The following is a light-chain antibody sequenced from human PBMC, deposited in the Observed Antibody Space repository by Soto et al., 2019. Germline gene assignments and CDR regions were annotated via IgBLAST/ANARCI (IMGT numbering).Light chain of an antibody. CDR3: TSYTSSINYV. V-gene: IGLV2-14*01. CDR1: SSDVGGYNY. CDR2: EVS. Sequence: QSVLTQPASVSGSPGQSITISCTGTSSDVGGYNYVSWYQQHPGKAPKLMIYEVSNRPSGVSNRFSGSKSGNTASLTISGLQAEDEADYYCTSYTSSINYVFGTGTRSPS. J-gene: IGLJ1*01.